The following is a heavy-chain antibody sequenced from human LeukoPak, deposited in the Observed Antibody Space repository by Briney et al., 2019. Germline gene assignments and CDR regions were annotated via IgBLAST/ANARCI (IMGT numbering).Heavy chain of an antibody. D-gene: IGHD4-17*01. CDR2: IYPGGSDT. J-gene: IGHJ6*02. V-gene: IGHV5-51*01. Sequence: GESLRISCKGSGYSFINYWIGWVRQMPGKGLEWMGIIYPGGSDTRYSPSFQGQVTISADKSISTVYLQWSSLKASDTAMYYCARRIVSEKVTTWDGMDVWGQGTTVTVSS. CDR1: GYSFINYW. CDR3: ARRIVSEKVTTWDGMDV.